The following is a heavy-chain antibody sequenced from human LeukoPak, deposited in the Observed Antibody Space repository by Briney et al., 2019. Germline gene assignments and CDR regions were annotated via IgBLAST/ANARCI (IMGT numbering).Heavy chain of an antibody. CDR3: ARRYSSSWYLGWFDP. CDR1: GGSFSGYY. D-gene: IGHD6-13*01. V-gene: IGHV4-34*01. Sequence: SETLSLTCAVYGGSFSGYYWSWIRQPRGKGLEWIGEINHSGSTNYNPSLKSRVTISVDTSKNQFSLKLSSVTAADTAVYYCARRYSSSWYLGWFDPWGQGTLVTVSS. CDR2: INHSGST. J-gene: IGHJ5*02.